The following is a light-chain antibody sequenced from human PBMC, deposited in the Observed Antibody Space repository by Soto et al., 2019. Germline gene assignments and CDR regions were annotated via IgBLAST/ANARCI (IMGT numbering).Light chain of an antibody. Sequence: QSVLTQPPSVSGAPGERVTISCTGSSSDIGAGYRVRWYQQVPGTAPKLLIYDNNKRPSGIPDRFSGSKSGTSATLGITGLQTGDEADYYCGTWDSSLSAGLFGTGTKVTVL. J-gene: IGLJ1*01. V-gene: IGLV1-51*01. CDR1: SSDIGAGY. CDR2: DNN. CDR3: GTWDSSLSAGL.